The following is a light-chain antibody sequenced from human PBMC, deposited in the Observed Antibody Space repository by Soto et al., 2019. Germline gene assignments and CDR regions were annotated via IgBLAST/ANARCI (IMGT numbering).Light chain of an antibody. CDR2: DAS. V-gene: IGKV3-11*01. Sequence: EVVLTQSPATLSLSPGERATLSCRASESIGNYLAWYQQKLGQAPKLLIYDASHRAIGIPGRFSGDGSGTDFNLTISSREPEDFAVYYCQWRSDWPPRLTFGGGTKVEIK. CDR3: QWRSDWPPRLT. J-gene: IGKJ4*01. CDR1: ESIGNY.